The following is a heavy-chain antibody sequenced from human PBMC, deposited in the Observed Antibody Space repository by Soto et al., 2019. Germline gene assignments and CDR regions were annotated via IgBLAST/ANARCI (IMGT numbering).Heavy chain of an antibody. Sequence: EVQLVESGGGLVQPGGSLRLSCAVSGITFSPYWMNWVRQTPGKGLEWVAIIDQDGTEKIYVDSVKGRFTISRDNAKKSLYLQMNSLRVEDTAVDYCVGGGGWWPDYWGQGTRVTVSS. J-gene: IGHJ4*02. V-gene: IGHV3-7*05. CDR1: GITFSPYW. CDR3: VGGGGWWPDY. D-gene: IGHD2-8*02. CDR2: IDQDGTEK.